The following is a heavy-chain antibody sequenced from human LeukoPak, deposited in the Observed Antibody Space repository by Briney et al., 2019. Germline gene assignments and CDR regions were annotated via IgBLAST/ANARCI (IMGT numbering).Heavy chain of an antibody. D-gene: IGHD4-17*01. CDR1: GFTFSSYE. Sequence: PGGSLRLSXAASGFTFSSYEMNWVRQAPGKGLEWVSYISSSGSTIYYADSVEGRFTISRDNAKNSLYLQMNSLRAEDTAVYYCARGGYGDSLEPDLPDDYWGQGTLVTVSS. J-gene: IGHJ4*02. CDR2: ISSSGSTI. V-gene: IGHV3-48*03. CDR3: ARGGYGDSLEPDLPDDY.